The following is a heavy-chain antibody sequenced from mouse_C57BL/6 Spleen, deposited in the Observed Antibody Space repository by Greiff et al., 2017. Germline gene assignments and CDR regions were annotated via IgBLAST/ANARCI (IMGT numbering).Heavy chain of an antibody. J-gene: IGHJ2*01. CDR1: GYAFTNYL. D-gene: IGHD3-3*01. CDR3: ARSGDTPFFDY. CDR2: INPGSGGT. Sequence: VQLQQSGAELVRPGTSVKVSCKASGYAFTNYLIEWVKQRPGQGLEWIGVINPGSGGTNYNEKFKGKATLTADKSSSTAYMQLSSLTSEDSAVYFCARSGDTPFFDYWGQGTTLTVSS. V-gene: IGHV1-54*01.